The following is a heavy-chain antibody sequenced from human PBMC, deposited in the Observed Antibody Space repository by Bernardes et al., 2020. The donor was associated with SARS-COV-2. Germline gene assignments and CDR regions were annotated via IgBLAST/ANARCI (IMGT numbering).Heavy chain of an antibody. CDR1: GYTFTDYY. CDR2: IYPNSGDT. J-gene: IGHJ3*02. Sequence: APVKVGCTASGYTFTDYYMHWVRQAPGQGLEWMGWIYPNSGDTKYAQKFQGRVTMTRDTSISTAYMELSGLRSDDTAVYYCVGVTWSQRDGFDIWGQGTMVTISS. V-gene: IGHV1-2*02. CDR3: VGVTWSQRDGFDI. D-gene: IGHD2-8*01.